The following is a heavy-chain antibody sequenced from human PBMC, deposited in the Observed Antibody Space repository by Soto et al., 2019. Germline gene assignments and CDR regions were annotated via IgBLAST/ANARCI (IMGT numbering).Heavy chain of an antibody. D-gene: IGHD5-18*01. J-gene: IGHJ5*02. Sequence: PGGSLRLSCEVSGFSLSRYGMHWVRQAPGKALEWVAVIWYHGTTKNYADSVKGRFTISRDISKNTVYLQMDSLEVEDTAVYYCASDVDTTSHLNWFDPWGQGVMVTVSS. CDR2: IWYHGTTK. V-gene: IGHV3-33*01. CDR1: GFSLSRYG. CDR3: ASDVDTTSHLNWFDP.